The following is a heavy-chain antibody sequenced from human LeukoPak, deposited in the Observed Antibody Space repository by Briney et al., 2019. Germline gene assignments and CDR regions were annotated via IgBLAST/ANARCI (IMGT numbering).Heavy chain of an antibody. J-gene: IGHJ4*02. Sequence: SETLSLTCAVYGGSFSGYYWSWIRQPPGKGLEWIGYIYYSGSTYYNPSLKSRVTISVDTSKNQFSLKLSSVTAADTAVYYCARLSGWYSSRPFDYWGQGTLVTVSS. CDR3: ARLSGWYSSRPFDY. CDR2: IYYSGST. D-gene: IGHD6-19*01. V-gene: IGHV4-30-4*08. CDR1: GGSFSGYY.